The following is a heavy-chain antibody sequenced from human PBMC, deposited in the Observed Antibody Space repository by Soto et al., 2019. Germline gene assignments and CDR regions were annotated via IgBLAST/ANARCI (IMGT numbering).Heavy chain of an antibody. D-gene: IGHD6-19*01. V-gene: IGHV3-23*01. CDR1: GFSFSTYA. CDR2: IKDSGDST. Sequence: DVQLLESGGGLVQPGGSLTLSCAASGFSFSTYAMHWVRQAPGKGLEWVSTIKDSGDSTYFVDSVGGRFTISRDNSKNTLYLRMTSLRAEDTALYYCVKGGASYTSCWYANWGQGILVTVSS. CDR3: VKGGASYTSCWYAN. J-gene: IGHJ4*02.